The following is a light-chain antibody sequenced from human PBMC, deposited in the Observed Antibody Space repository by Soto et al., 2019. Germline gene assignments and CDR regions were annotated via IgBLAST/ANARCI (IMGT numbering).Light chain of an antibody. J-gene: IGKJ1*01. CDR3: QQYNNLWT. V-gene: IGKV3-15*01. Sequence: EIVMTQSPATLSVSPGERATLSCRASQSVSSNLAWYQQKPGQAPRLLIYGASTRATGIPARFSGSGSGTEFTLTISSLQSDDFGTYYCQQYNNLWTFGQGTKVDIK. CDR1: QSVSSN. CDR2: GAS.